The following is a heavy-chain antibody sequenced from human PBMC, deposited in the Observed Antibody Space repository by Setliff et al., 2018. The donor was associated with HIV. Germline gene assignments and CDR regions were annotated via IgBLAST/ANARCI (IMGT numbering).Heavy chain of an antibody. CDR3: ADPPSDY. CDR2: VNPDGSEA. V-gene: IGHV3-7*01. J-gene: IGHJ4*02. CDR1: GFTFSKYL. Sequence: LSLSCAASGFTFSKYLMSWVRQAPGKGLEWVASVNPDGSEASSVGSMKGRFTVSRDNAKNSLSLQMNSLRVEDTAVYYCADPPSDYWGQGTRVPVS.